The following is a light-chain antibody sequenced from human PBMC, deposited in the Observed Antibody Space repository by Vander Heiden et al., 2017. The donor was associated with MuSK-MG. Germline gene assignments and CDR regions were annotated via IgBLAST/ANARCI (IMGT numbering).Light chain of an antibody. CDR3: QQTYNTPIT. J-gene: IGKJ5*01. V-gene: IGKV1-39*01. Sequence: DIQMTQSASSLSASVGDRVTITCRASQTISDYLNWYQHRPGEAPKLLIFGGSTLQSGVPSRFSGSGSGTDFTLTISSLQPEDFATDDCQQTYNTPITCGQGTRIEIK. CDR2: GGS. CDR1: QTISDY.